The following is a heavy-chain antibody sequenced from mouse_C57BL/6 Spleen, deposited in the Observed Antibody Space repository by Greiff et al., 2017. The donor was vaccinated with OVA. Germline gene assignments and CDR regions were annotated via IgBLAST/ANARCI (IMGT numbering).Heavy chain of an antibody. Sequence: DVMLVESGGGLVKPGGSLKLSCAASGFTFSSYAMSWVRQTPEKRLEWVATISDGGSYTYYPDNVKGRFPISRDNAKNNLYLQMSHLKSEDTAMYYCARDGSDDLYYAMDYWGQGTSVTVSS. CDR2: ISDGGSYT. V-gene: IGHV5-4*01. CDR3: ARDGSDDLYYAMDY. D-gene: IGHD2-12*01. J-gene: IGHJ4*01. CDR1: GFTFSSYA.